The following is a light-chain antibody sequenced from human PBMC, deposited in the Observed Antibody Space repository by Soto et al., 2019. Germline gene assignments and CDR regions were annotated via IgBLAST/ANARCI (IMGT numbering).Light chain of an antibody. J-gene: IGKJ1*01. Sequence: EIVMTQSPATLSVSPGEGATLSCRASQSLSTNLAWYQHKPGQAPRLLIYGASTRATGTPARFSGSGSGTEFILTISSVESEDFAIYYCQQHNDWPTFGQGTKVDIK. CDR2: GAS. CDR1: QSLSTN. CDR3: QQHNDWPT. V-gene: IGKV3-15*01.